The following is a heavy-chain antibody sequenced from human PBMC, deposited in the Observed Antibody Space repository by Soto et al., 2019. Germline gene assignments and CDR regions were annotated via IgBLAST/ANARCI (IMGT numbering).Heavy chain of an antibody. CDR2: ISYDGSNK. V-gene: IGHV3-30*18. CDR3: AKVRRSGGAMDV. CDR1: GFTFSSYG. D-gene: IGHD2-15*01. Sequence: PGGSLRLSCAASGFTFSSYGMHWVRQAPGKGLEWVAVISYDGSNKYYADSVKGRFTISRDNSKNTLYLQMNSLRAEDTAVYYCAKVRRSGGAMDVWGQGTTVTVSS. J-gene: IGHJ6*02.